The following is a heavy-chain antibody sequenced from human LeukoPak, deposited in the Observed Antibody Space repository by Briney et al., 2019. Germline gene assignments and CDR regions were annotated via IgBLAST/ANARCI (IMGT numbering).Heavy chain of an antibody. V-gene: IGHV4-39*01. CDR1: GGSIDSSSYY. CDR3: ARQRADYFYHYMDV. Sequence: PSETLSLTCTVSGGSIDSSSYYWDWIRQPPGKGLEWPGNIYYSGTTFYTSSLKSRVTLSADMSKNQFSLRLTSVAAADTAVYYCARQRADYFYHYMDVWGKGTTVIVSS. CDR2: IYYSGTT. J-gene: IGHJ6*03.